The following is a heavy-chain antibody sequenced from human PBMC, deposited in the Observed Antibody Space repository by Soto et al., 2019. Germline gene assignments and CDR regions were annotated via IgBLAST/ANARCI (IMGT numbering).Heavy chain of an antibody. J-gene: IGHJ4*02. CDR2: IWDDGSNK. V-gene: IGHV3-33*01. Sequence: QVQLVESGGGVAQPGGSLRLSCSASGFTFSTSGMHWVRQAPGKGLEWVAVIWDDGSNKYYGDSVKGRFTISRDNSKNTLYLEMNSLRAEDTAVYYCTRDGSSSWNYFDYWGQGTLVTVSS. D-gene: IGHD6-6*01. CDR3: TRDGSSSWNYFDY. CDR1: GFTFSTSG.